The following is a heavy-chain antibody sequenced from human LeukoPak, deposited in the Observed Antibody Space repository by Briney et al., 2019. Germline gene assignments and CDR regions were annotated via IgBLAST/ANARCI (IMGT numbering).Heavy chain of an antibody. D-gene: IGHD6-13*01. Sequence: GGSPRLSCAASGFTFSSCAISWVRQAPGKGLEWVSAISGSGGSTYYADSVKGRFTISRDNSKNTLYLQMNSLRAEDTAVYYCAKGLAAAVYFDYWGQGTLVTVSS. V-gene: IGHV3-23*01. CDR1: GFTFSSCA. CDR3: AKGLAAAVYFDY. J-gene: IGHJ4*02. CDR2: ISGSGGST.